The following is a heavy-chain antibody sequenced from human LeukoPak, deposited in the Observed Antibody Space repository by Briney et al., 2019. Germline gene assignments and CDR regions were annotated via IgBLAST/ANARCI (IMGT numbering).Heavy chain of an antibody. J-gene: IGHJ3*02. CDR2: ISAYNGNT. D-gene: IGHD3-10*01. CDR1: GYTFINYG. Sequence: ASVKVSCKASGYTFINYGITWVRQAPGQGLEWMGWISAYNGNTNSVQKVQGRVSMTRDTSTSTAYMELRGLRSDDTAVYYCARALTRFGELFDAFDIWGQGTKVTVSS. CDR3: ARALTRFGELFDAFDI. V-gene: IGHV1-18*01.